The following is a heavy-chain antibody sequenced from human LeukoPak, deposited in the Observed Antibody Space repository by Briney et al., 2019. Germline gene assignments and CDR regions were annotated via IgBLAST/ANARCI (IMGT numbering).Heavy chain of an antibody. CDR2: IKQDGTEK. CDR1: GFTFSSYW. J-gene: IGHJ5*02. D-gene: IGHD2-2*01. V-gene: IGHV3-7*03. Sequence: PGGSLRLSCAASGFTFSSYWMSWVRQAPGKGLEWVAVIKQDGTEKYYVDSVKGRFTISRDNAKNSLYLQMNSLRVEDTALYYCAKGGLRTSSSCPDPWGQGTLVTVSS. CDR3: AKGGLRTSSSCPDP.